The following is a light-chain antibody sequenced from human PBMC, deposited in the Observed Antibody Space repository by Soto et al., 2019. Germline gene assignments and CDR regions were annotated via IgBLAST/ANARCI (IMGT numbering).Light chain of an antibody. Sequence: QSVLTQPPSVSGAPGKRVTISCTGSRSNIGAGYDVHWYQQLPGTAPKLLIYGNSNRPSGVPDRFSGSKSGTSASLAITGRQAEDEADYYCKSYDRSLGGSVFGTGTKVTVL. CDR2: GNS. CDR3: KSYDRSLGGSV. J-gene: IGLJ1*01. CDR1: RSNIGAGYD. V-gene: IGLV1-40*01.